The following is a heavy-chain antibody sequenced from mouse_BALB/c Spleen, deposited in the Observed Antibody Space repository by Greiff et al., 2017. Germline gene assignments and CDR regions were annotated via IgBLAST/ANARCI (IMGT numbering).Heavy chain of an antibody. V-gene: IGHV1-37*01. J-gene: IGHJ4*01. Sequence: EVQLQESGPELVKPGASVKISCKASGYSFTGYFMNWVKQSHGKSLEWIGRINPYNGDTFYNQKFKGKATLTVDKSSSTAHMELLSLTSEDSAVYYCGRGYDPYYYAMDYWGQGTSVTVSS. CDR2: INPYNGDT. D-gene: IGHD2-2*01. CDR3: GRGYDPYYYAMDY. CDR1: GYSFTGYF.